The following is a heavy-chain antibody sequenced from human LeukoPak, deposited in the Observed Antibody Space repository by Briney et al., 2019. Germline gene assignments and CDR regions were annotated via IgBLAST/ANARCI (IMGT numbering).Heavy chain of an antibody. Sequence: SETLSLTCTVSGGSISSYYWSWIRQPPGKGLEWIGYIYYSGSTNYNPSLKSRVTISVDTSKNQFSLKLISVTAADTAVYYCARQDYDFWSGYFPSSYYFDYWGQGALVTVSS. CDR2: IYYSGST. CDR3: ARQDYDFWSGYFPSSYYFDY. CDR1: GGSISSYY. V-gene: IGHV4-59*08. J-gene: IGHJ4*02. D-gene: IGHD3-3*01.